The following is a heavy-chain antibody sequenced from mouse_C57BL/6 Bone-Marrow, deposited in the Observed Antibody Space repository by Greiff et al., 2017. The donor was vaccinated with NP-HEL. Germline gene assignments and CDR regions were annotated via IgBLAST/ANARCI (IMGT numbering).Heavy chain of an antibody. D-gene: IGHD3-1*01. CDR1: VFPFRPSW. Sequence: DVKLVESGGGLVPPSFSIPLPFVSSVFPFRPSWMTWVRPSPEKGLEWVAQIRLQSANYSTHYGESVKGRFTISRDDSPSSVYLQMNHLRAEDTGIYYCTGRGYRGGWGHGTLVTVSA. CDR3: TGRGYRGG. CDR2: IRLQSANYST. V-gene: IGHV6-3*01. J-gene: IGHJ3*01.